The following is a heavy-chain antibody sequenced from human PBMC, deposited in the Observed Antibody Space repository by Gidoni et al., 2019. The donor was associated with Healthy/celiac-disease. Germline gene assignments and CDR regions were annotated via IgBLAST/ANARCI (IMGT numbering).Heavy chain of an antibody. CDR1: GGSVRSGSYY. Sequence: QVQLQESGPGLVKPSETLSLTFTVSGGSVRSGSYYWSWIRQPPGKGLEWIGYIYYSGSTNYNPSLKSRVTISVDTSKNQFSLKLSSVTAADTAVYYCARDYLKYYYDSSGSFSHYYYGMDVWGQGTTVTVSS. CDR3: ARDYLKYYYDSSGSFSHYYYGMDV. D-gene: IGHD3-22*01. V-gene: IGHV4-61*01. CDR2: IYYSGST. J-gene: IGHJ6*02.